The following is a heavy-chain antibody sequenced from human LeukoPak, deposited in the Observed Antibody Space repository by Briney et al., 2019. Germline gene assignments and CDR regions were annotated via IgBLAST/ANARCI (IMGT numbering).Heavy chain of an antibody. CDR1: GFTFSDYY. CDR2: ISSSGSTI. J-gene: IGHJ6*02. CDR3: ARDFPDHDFWSGSTEYYYGMDV. D-gene: IGHD3-3*01. V-gene: IGHV3-11*01. Sequence: GGSLRLSCAASGFTFSDYYMSWIRQAPGKGLEWVSYISSSGSTIYYADSVKGRFTISRDNAKNSLYLQMNSLRAEDTAVYYCARDFPDHDFWSGSTEYYYGMDVWGQGTTVTVSS.